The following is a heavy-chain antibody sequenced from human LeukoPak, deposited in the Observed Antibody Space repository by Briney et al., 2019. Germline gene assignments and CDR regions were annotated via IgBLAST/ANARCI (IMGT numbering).Heavy chain of an antibody. Sequence: GGSLRLSCAASGFTFSSYARHWVRQAPGKGLEWVAVISYDGSNKYYADSVKGRFTISRDNSKNTLYLQMNSLRAEDTAVYYCARDLNPTRIMASSWPLDYWGQGTLVTVSS. CDR1: GFTFSSYA. D-gene: IGHD6-13*01. CDR3: ARDLNPTRIMASSWPLDY. J-gene: IGHJ4*02. CDR2: ISYDGSNK. V-gene: IGHV3-30-3*01.